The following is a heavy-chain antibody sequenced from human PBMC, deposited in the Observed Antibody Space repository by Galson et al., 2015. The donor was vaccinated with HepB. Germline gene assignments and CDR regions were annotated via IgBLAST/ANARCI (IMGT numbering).Heavy chain of an antibody. CDR1: GFTFGDYA. Sequence: SLRLSCAASGFTFGDYAMSWFRQAPGKGLEWVGFIRSKAYGGTTEYAASVKGRFTISRDDSKSIAYLQMNSLKTEDTAVYYCTRVHPWITMVRGVADGAFDYWGQGTLVTVSS. CDR3: TRVHPWITMVRGVADGAFDY. V-gene: IGHV3-49*03. CDR2: IRSKAYGGTT. J-gene: IGHJ4*02. D-gene: IGHD3-10*01.